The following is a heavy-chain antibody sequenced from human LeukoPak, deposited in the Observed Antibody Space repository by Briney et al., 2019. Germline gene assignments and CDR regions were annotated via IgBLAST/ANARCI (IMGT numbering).Heavy chain of an antibody. CDR2: IRHSGGST. CDR3: ANQDDSGSYYNVAFGAFDV. J-gene: IGHJ3*01. D-gene: IGHD3-10*01. V-gene: IGHV3-23*01. CDR1: GSTFRNNH. Sequence: GGSLSPSGARSGSTFRNNHRGGGPQAPGRGGGGATTIRHSGGSTYYADSVKGRFTISRDKSKNTLYLQMNSLRAEDTAVYYCANQDDSGSYYNVAFGAFDVWGQGTMVIVSS.